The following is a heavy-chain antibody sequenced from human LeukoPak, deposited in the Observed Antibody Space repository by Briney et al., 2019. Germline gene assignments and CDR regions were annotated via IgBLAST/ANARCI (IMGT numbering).Heavy chain of an antibody. V-gene: IGHV3-48*01. D-gene: IGHD3-22*01. CDR1: GFTFSNSG. J-gene: IGHJ4*02. CDR3: AKDLNYDSSGYRYYFDY. CDR2: ISSVTNTI. Sequence: GGSLRLSCAASGFTFSNSGMNWVRQAPGKGLEWLSYISSVTNTIYYADSVKGRFTISRDNAKNSLYLQMNSLRAEDTAVYYCAKDLNYDSSGYRYYFDYWGQGTLVTVSS.